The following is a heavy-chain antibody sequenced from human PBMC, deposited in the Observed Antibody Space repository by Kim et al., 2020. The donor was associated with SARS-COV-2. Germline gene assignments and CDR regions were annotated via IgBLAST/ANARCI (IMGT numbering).Heavy chain of an antibody. CDR1: GYTFTSYA. CDR2: INAGNGNT. J-gene: IGHJ5*02. Sequence: ASVKVSCKASGYTFTSYAMHWVRQAPGQRLEWMGWINAGNGNTKYSQKFQGRVTITRDTSASTAYMELSSLRSEDTAVYYCARADSSSWYFNWFDPWGQGTLVTVSS. CDR3: ARADSSSWYFNWFDP. D-gene: IGHD6-13*01. V-gene: IGHV1-3*01.